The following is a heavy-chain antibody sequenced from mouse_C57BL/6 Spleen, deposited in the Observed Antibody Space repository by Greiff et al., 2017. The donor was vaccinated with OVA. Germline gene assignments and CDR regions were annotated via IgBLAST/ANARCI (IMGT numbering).Heavy chain of an antibody. D-gene: IGHD2-10*01. Sequence: EVKLVESGGGLVKPGGSLKLSCAASGFTFSDYGMHWVRQAPEKGLEWVAYISSGSSTIYYADTVKGRFTISRDNAKNTLFLQMTSLRSEDTAMYYGARNLLEGYDYAMDYWGQGTSVTVSS. CDR1: GFTFSDYG. CDR3: ARNLLEGYDYAMDY. V-gene: IGHV5-17*01. CDR2: ISSGSSTI. J-gene: IGHJ4*01.